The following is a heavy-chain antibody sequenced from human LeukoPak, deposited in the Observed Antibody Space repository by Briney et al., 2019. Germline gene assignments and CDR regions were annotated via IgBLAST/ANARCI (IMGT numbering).Heavy chain of an antibody. CDR2: FDLVHGDT. J-gene: IGHJ4*02. CDR3: TAGRAYSLLDF. CDR1: GYRFTELS. Sequence: ASVKVSCKVSGYRFTELSRHWVRQAPGKGLEWLGGFDLVHGDTIYAQKFQGRVTMTEDTSTDTSYMELSSLGSEDTAVYFCTAGRAYSLLDFWGQGTLVMVSS. V-gene: IGHV1-24*01. D-gene: IGHD5-18*01.